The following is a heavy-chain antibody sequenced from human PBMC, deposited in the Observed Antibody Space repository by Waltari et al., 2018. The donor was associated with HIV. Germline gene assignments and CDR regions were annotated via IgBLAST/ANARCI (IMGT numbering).Heavy chain of an antibody. D-gene: IGHD2-8*01. V-gene: IGHV3-23*01. CDR3: AKPRMEYAIRDYFFGLDV. CDR2: ISDRGSTT. J-gene: IGHJ6*02. Sequence: VDLLESGGRLVQPGGSLRLSCVGSGFTFPTYPMSWVRQAPGKGLGWVAGISDRGSTTFYADSVKGLCTISRDNSKNTIYLQMDSLRADDTAVYFCAKPRMEYAIRDYFFGLDVWGQGTTVTVSS. CDR1: GFTFPTYP.